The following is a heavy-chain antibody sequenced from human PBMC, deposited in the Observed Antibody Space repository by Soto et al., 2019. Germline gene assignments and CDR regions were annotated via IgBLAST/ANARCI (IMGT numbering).Heavy chain of an antibody. J-gene: IGHJ4*02. CDR1: GGSISSYY. Sequence: QVQLQESGPGLVKPSETLSLTCTVSGGSISSYYWSWIRQPPGMGLEWIGYIYYSGSTNYNPSLKSRVTISVDTSKNQFSLKLSSVTAADTAVYYCAREIPASAIDYWGQGTLVTVSS. CDR2: IYYSGST. CDR3: AREIPASAIDY. V-gene: IGHV4-59*01. D-gene: IGHD6-6*01.